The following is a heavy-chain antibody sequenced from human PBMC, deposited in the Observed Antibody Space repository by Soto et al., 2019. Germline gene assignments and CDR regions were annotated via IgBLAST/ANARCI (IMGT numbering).Heavy chain of an antibody. CDR1: GYTFTSYA. D-gene: IGHD2-8*02. CDR3: ARAVGYAQVHNWFDP. Sequence: ASVKVSCKASGYTFTSYAMHWVRQAPGQRLEWMGWINAGNGNTKYSQKFQGRVTITRDTSASTAYMELSSLRSEDTAVYYCARAVGYAQVHNWFDPWGQGTLVTVSS. CDR2: INAGNGNT. J-gene: IGHJ5*02. V-gene: IGHV1-3*01.